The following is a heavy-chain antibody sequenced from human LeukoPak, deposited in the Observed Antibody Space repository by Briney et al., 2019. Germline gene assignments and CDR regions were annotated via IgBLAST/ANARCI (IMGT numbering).Heavy chain of an antibody. CDR2: IRGSGGTT. D-gene: IGHD3-9*01. J-gene: IGHJ4*02. CDR1: GLIFSGCA. Sequence: AGGSLRLSCAASGLIFSGCAMSWVRQAPGKGLEWVSAIRGSGGTTYYADSVKGRFTISRDNSKDTLYLQMNSLRAEDTAVYYCAKGLYDWLSDTDYWGQGTLVTVSS. V-gene: IGHV3-23*01. CDR3: AKGLYDWLSDTDY.